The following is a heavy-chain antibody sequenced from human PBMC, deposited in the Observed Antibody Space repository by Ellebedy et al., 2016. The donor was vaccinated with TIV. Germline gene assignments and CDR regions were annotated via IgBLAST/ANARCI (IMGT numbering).Heavy chain of an antibody. Sequence: SETLSLXXTVSGGSISNYYWSWFRQPPGKRLEWIAYIYYNGNTNYNPSLKSRVTMSLDTSNNQFSLHLTSVTAADTAIYYCAREFGQWGQGTLVTVSS. CDR3: AREFGQ. V-gene: IGHV4-59*12. CDR1: GGSISNYY. CDR2: IYYNGNT. D-gene: IGHD3-16*01. J-gene: IGHJ4*02.